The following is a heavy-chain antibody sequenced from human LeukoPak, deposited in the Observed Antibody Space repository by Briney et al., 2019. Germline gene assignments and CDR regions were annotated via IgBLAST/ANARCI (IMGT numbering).Heavy chain of an antibody. Sequence: SETLSLTCTVSGGSISSYYWSWIRQPAGKGLEWIGRIYTSGSTNYNPSLKSRVTMSVDTSKNQFSLKLSSVTAADTAVYYCARGASGYEIYYYYYYMDVWGKGTTVTISS. CDR2: IYTSGST. D-gene: IGHD5-12*01. J-gene: IGHJ6*03. V-gene: IGHV4-4*07. CDR3: ARGASGYEIYYYYYYMDV. CDR1: GGSISSYY.